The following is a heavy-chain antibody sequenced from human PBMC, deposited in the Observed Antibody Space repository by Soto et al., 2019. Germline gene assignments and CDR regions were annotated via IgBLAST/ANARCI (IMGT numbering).Heavy chain of an antibody. D-gene: IGHD4-17*01. J-gene: IGHJ5*02. Sequence: QVQLQESGPGLVKASETLSLTCTVSGASITTYYWSWIRQPPGKGLEWIGYMYYSGNTNYNPSLKSRVTMSIDTSKNQFSLNMSSVTPADTAVYYCVRGQTTMVTWGQGTLVTVSS. CDR3: VRGQTTMVT. CDR2: MYYSGNT. CDR1: GASITTYY. V-gene: IGHV4-59*01.